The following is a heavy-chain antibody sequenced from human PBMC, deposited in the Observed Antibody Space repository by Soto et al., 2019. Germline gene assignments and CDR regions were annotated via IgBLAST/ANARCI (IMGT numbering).Heavy chain of an antibody. CDR3: VVAATPTNYYYGMDV. D-gene: IGHD2-15*01. V-gene: IGHV1-18*01. Sequence: ASVKVSCKASGYTFTSYGISWVRQAPGQGLEWMGWISAYNGNTNYAQKLQGRVTMTTDTSTSTAYMELSRLRSDDTAVYYCVVAATPTNYYYGMDVWGQGTTVTVSS. CDR1: GYTFTSYG. J-gene: IGHJ6*02. CDR2: ISAYNGNT.